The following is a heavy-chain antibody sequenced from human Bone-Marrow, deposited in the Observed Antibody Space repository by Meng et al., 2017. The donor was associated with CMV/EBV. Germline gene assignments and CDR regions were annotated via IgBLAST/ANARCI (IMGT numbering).Heavy chain of an antibody. D-gene: IGHD1-1*01. J-gene: IGHJ6*02. V-gene: IGHV1-2*02. CDR2: INPNSGGT. CDR3: AREWGGKLEANYYGMDV. Sequence: ASVKDSCKASGYTFTGYYMHWVRQAPGQGLEWMGGINPNSGGTNYAQKFQGRVTMTRDTSISTAYMELSRLRSDDTAVYYCAREWGGKLEANYYGMDVWGQGTTVTVSS. CDR1: GYTFTGYY.